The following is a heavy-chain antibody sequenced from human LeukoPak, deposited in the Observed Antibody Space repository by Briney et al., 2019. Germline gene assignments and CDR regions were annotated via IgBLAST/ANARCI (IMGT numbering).Heavy chain of an antibody. J-gene: IGHJ4*02. CDR3: ARVRGYCSSTICYRYYFDY. CDR1: GYSISSGYY. D-gene: IGHD2-2*01. Sequence: SETLSLTCAVSGYSISSGYYWGWIRQPPGKGLEWIGTIYRSGSTYYNPSLKSRVTISVDTSKNQFSLKLTSVAAADTAVYYCARVRGYCSSTICYRYYFDYWGQGTLVTVSS. CDR2: IYRSGST. V-gene: IGHV4-38-2*01.